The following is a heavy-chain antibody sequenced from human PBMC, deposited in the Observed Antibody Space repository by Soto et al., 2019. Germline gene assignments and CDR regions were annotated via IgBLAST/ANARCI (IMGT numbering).Heavy chain of an antibody. D-gene: IGHD5-12*01. CDR1: GFSLSTSGMR. V-gene: IGHV2-70*04. J-gene: IGHJ4*02. Sequence: SGPTLVNPAQTLTLTCTFSGFSLSTSGMRVSWIRQPPGKALEWLARIDWDDDKFYSTSLKTRLTISKDTSKNQVVLTMTNMDPVDTATYYCARDGSYSGYDYWGQGTLVTVSS. CDR3: ARDGSYSGYDY. CDR2: IDWDDDK.